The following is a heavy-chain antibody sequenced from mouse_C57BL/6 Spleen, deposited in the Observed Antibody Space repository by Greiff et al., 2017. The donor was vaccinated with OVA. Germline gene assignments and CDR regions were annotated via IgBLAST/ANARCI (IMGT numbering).Heavy chain of an antibody. CDR3: ARSGWDGWYFDV. Sequence: VQLQQSGAELARPGASVKMSCKASGYTFTSYTMHWVKQRPGQGLEWIGYINPSSGYTKYNQKFKDKATLTADKSSSTAYMQLSSLTSEDSAVYYCARSGWDGWYFDVWGTGTTVTVSS. D-gene: IGHD4-1*01. CDR1: GYTFTSYT. CDR2: INPSSGYT. V-gene: IGHV1-4*01. J-gene: IGHJ1*03.